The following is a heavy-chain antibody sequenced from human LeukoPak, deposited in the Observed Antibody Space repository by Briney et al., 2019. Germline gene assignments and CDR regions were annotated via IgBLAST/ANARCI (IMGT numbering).Heavy chain of an antibody. CDR2: INYSGSA. Sequence: SENLSLTCTVSGGSLSSYYFSWIRQSPGKGLDWIAYINYSGSASYNPSLKSRVTMSVDTSKQFALSLSSVTAADTAVYYCARHNYDDYVFDIWGKGIKVTVSS. CDR1: GGSLSSYY. CDR3: ARHNYDDYVFDI. D-gene: IGHD4-17*01. J-gene: IGHJ3*02. V-gene: IGHV4-59*08.